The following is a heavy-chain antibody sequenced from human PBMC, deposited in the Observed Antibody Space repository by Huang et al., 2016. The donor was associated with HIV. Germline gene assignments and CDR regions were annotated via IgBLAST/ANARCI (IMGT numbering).Heavy chain of an antibody. CDR1: GGSFSNHV. D-gene: IGHD2-2*01. CDR2: SIPICGTT. V-gene: IGHV1-69*18. J-gene: IGHJ4*02. CDR3: ARESNIVVVPHTIKFFDY. Sequence: QVQLVQSGAEVKKPGSSVKVSCKASGGSFSNHVFSWVRQGPGQGLEWMGRSIPICGTTNDAKKFQGRVTITADESTGTAYLELSSLRSEDTAVYFCARESNIVVVPHTIKFFDYWGQGTLVTVSS.